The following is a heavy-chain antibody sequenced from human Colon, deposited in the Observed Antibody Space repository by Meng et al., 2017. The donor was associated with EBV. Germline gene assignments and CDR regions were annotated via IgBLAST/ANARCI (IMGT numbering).Heavy chain of an antibody. V-gene: IGHV4-4*02. CDR2: IYHSGST. J-gene: IGHJ4*02. CDR3: TTLYGDSIS. CDR1: NGSISSSNF. D-gene: IGHD4-17*01. Sequence: QVHLEESGPGLVKPSGTLSLTCAVSNGSISSSNFWTWVRQPPGKGLEWIGEIYHSGSTKYNPSLKSRVTISADKSKNQFSLHVSSVTAADTAVYYCTTLYGDSISWGQGTLVTVSS.